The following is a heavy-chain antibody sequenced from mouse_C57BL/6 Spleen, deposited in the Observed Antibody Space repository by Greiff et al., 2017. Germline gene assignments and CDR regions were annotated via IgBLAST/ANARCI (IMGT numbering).Heavy chain of an antibody. J-gene: IGHJ1*03. V-gene: IGHV1-18*01. CDR2: INPNNGGT. CDR3: ARDYYGSSLRYFDV. Sequence: SGPELVKPGASVKIPCKASGYTFTDYNMDWVKQSHGKSLEWIGDINPNNGGTIYNQKFKGKATLTVDKSSSTAYMELRSLTSEDTAVYYCARDYYGSSLRYFDVWGTGTTVTVSS. D-gene: IGHD1-1*01. CDR1: GYTFTDYN.